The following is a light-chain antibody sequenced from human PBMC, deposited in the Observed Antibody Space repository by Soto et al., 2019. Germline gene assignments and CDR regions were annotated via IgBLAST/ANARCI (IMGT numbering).Light chain of an antibody. CDR1: SSDIGGYSF. V-gene: IGLV2-14*01. J-gene: IGLJ1*01. Sequence: QSVLTQPASVSGSPGQSITISCTGTSSDIGGYSFVSWYQQHPGKAPKLMIYEVSNRTSGVSNRFSGSKSGNTASLTISGLQDEDEADYYCSSYTSSSTLYVFGTGTKV. CDR2: EVS. CDR3: SSYTSSSTLYV.